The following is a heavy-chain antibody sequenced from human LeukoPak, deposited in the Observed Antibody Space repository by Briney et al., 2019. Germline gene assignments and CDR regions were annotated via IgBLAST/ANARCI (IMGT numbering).Heavy chain of an antibody. D-gene: IGHD2-15*01. CDR3: AKGGYCSGGTCYLFNAFDI. CDR2: IHSSGTSM. J-gene: IGHJ3*02. V-gene: IGHV3-48*03. CDR1: GFTFSNFE. Sequence: GGSLRLSSAASGFTFSNFEMNWVRQAPGKGLEWVSYIHSSGTSMYYADSVKGRFTISRDNAKNSLYLQMNSLRAEDTAVYYCAKGGYCSGGTCYLFNAFDIWGQGTMVPVSS.